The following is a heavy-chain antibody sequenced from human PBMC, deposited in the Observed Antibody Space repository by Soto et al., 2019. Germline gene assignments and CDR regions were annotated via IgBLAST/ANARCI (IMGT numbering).Heavy chain of an antibody. V-gene: IGHV1-46*01. CDR2: FNPSDGST. CDR1: GYTLISYY. J-gene: IGHJ4*02. CDR3: VRDTAATEEVFFDC. Sequence: QVQLVQSGVEVKKPGASVKVSCKASGYTLISYYMHWVRQAPGQGLEWMGIFNPSDGSTTYAQKFQDRLTMTGDTSTSTVHMELSSLRSEDTAVYYCVRDTAATEEVFFDCWGQGTLVTVSS. D-gene: IGHD6-13*01.